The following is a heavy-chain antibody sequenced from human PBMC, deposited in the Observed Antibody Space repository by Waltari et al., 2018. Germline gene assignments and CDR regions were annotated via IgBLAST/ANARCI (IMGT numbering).Heavy chain of an antibody. D-gene: IGHD6-13*01. J-gene: IGHJ6*02. V-gene: IGHV1-46*03. CDR1: GYTFTSYY. CDR2: INPSGGST. Sequence: QVQLVQSGAEVKKPGASVKVSCKASGYTFTSYYMPWVRQAPGQGLEWMGIINPSGGSTSYAQKFQGRVTMTRDTSTSTVYMELSSLRSEDTAVYYCARVRAKTAAGHYYYYYGMDVWGQGTTVTVSS. CDR3: ARVRAKTAAGHYYYYYGMDV.